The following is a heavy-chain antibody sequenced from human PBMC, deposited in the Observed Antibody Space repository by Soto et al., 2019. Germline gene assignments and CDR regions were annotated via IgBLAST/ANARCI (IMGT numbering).Heavy chain of an antibody. J-gene: IGHJ6*02. Sequence: SLSRTCPVSGGSISSGGYYWSWIRQHPVKVLEWIGYIYYSGSTYYNQSLKSRVTISVDTSKNQFSMKLSSVPDADTAVYSLARTSVFRYFDWLFYGMDVWGQGTTVHVSS. CDR1: GGSISSGGYY. D-gene: IGHD3-9*01. CDR3: ARTSVFRYFDWLFYGMDV. CDR2: IYYSGST. V-gene: IGHV4-31*03.